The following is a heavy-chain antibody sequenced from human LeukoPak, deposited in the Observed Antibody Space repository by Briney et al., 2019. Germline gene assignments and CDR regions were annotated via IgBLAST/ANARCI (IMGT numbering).Heavy chain of an antibody. Sequence: PSETLSLTCAVSGGSISSGGYSWSWIRQPPGTGLEWIGYIYHSGSTYYNPSLKSRVTISVDRSKNQFSLKLSSVTAADTAVYYCASQYYDFWSGYYRFDPWGQGTLVTVSS. CDR3: ASQYYDFWSGYYRFDP. CDR1: GGSISSGGYS. V-gene: IGHV4-30-2*01. CDR2: IYHSGST. J-gene: IGHJ5*02. D-gene: IGHD3-3*01.